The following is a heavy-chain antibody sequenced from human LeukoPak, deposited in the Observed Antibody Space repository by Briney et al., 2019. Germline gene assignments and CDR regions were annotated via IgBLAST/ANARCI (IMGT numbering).Heavy chain of an antibody. CDR3: ASSGLAGGAPLY. CDR2: IYTSGST. CDR1: GGSISSGSYY. V-gene: IGHV4-61*02. D-gene: IGHD3-10*01. J-gene: IGHJ4*02. Sequence: PSETLSLTCTVSGGSISSGSYYWSWIRQPAGKGLEWIGRIYTSGSTNYNPSLKSRVTISVDTSKNQFSLKLSSVTAADTAVYYCASSGLAGGAPLYWGQGTLVTVSS.